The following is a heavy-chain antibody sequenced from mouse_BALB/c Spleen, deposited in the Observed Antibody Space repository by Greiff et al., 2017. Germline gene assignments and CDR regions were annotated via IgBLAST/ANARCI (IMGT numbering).Heavy chain of an antibody. V-gene: IGHV6-6*02. CDR3: TSPSTMITTFAY. CDR2: IRLKSNNYAT. D-gene: IGHD2-4*01. J-gene: IGHJ3*01. Sequence: EVMLVESGGGLVQPGGSMKLSCVASGFTFSNYWMNWVRQSPEKGLEWVAEIRLKSNNYATHYAESVKGRFTISRDDSKSSVYLQMNNLRAEDTGIYYCTSPSTMITTFAYWGQGTLVTVSA. CDR1: GFTFSNYW.